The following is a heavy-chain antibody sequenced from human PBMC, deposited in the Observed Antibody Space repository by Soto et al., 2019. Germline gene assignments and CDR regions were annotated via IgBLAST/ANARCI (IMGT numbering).Heavy chain of an antibody. Sequence: QVQLVQSGAEVKKPGASVKVSCKASGYTFTSYAMHWVRQAPGQRLEWMGWISAGNGNTKYSQKFQGRVTITRDTSASTAYMERSSLRSDDTAVYYCARDSYFRADRYYYYYYMDVWGKGTTVTVSS. CDR1: GYTFTSYA. CDR3: ARDSYFRADRYYYYYYMDV. J-gene: IGHJ6*03. D-gene: IGHD1-26*01. CDR2: ISAGNGNT. V-gene: IGHV1-3*01.